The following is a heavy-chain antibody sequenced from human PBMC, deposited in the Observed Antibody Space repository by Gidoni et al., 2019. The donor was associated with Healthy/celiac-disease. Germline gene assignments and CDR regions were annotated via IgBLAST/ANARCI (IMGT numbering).Heavy chain of an antibody. Sequence: QVQLQQWGAGLLKPSETLSLTCAVYGGSFIGYYWSWIRQPPGKGLEWIGEINHSGSTNYNPSLKSRVTISVDTSKNQFSLKLSSVTAADTAVYYCARVRCYGYYYYYYGMDVWGQGTTVTVSS. V-gene: IGHV4-34*01. J-gene: IGHJ6*02. D-gene: IGHD5-18*01. CDR1: GGSFIGYY. CDR3: ARVRCYGYYYYYYGMDV. CDR2: INHSGST.